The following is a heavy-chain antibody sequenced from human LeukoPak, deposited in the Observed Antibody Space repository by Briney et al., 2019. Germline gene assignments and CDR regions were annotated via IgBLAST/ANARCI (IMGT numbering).Heavy chain of an antibody. CDR3: AKVPNWNAGAFDI. D-gene: IGHD1-1*01. CDR1: GFSFSTYE. Sequence: PGGSLRLSCAASGFSFSTYEMIWVRQAPGKGLEWVSYISSSGSTIYYADSVKGRFTISRDNYENTLYLQMSTLRAEDTAVYYCAKVPNWNAGAFDIWGQGTLVTVSS. V-gene: IGHV3-48*03. CDR2: ISSSGSTI. J-gene: IGHJ3*02.